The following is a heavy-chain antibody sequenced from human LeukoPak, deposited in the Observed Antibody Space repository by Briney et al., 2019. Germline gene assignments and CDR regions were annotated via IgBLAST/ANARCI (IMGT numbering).Heavy chain of an antibody. V-gene: IGHV3-7*01. CDR3: AREVWGPEY. D-gene: IGHD1-14*01. CDR1: GFTFTKYW. Sequence: GDSLRLSCAASGFTFTKYWMTWVRQAPGKGLEWVGNIKQDGSDKNYMNSVKGRFTISRDNTKNSVYLQMSSLRAEDTAVYYCAREVWGPEYWGQGTLVTVSS. CDR2: IKQDGSDK. J-gene: IGHJ4*02.